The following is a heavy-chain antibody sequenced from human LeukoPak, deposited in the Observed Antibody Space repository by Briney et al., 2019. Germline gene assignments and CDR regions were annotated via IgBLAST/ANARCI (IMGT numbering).Heavy chain of an antibody. Sequence: SETLSLTCGVSSGSLSGYSWGWIRQPPGKGLEWVGEISHSGITNYNASLKSRVAISLKKSESQFSLTLSSVTAADTAVYYCTRQSGTVTPIDYWSQGTLVTVSS. CDR3: TRQSGTVTPIDY. J-gene: IGHJ4*02. V-gene: IGHV4-34*01. D-gene: IGHD4-17*01. CDR1: SGSLSGYS. CDR2: ISHSGIT.